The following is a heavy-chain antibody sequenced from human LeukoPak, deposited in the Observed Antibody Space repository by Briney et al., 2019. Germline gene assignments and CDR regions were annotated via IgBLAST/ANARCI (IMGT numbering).Heavy chain of an antibody. CDR3: AREADTLDY. V-gene: IGHV4-59*01. D-gene: IGHD2-2*02. Sequence: SETLSLTCTVSGGSISTFYWTRIRQPPGKGLEWIGYIYYSGSTNYNPSLKSRVAISVDTSKNQFSLKLSSVTAADTAVYYCAREADTLDYWGQGTLVTVSS. CDR2: IYYSGST. CDR1: GGSISTFY. J-gene: IGHJ4*02.